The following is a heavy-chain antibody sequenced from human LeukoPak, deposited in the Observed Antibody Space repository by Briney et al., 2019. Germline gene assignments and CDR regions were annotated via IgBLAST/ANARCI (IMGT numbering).Heavy chain of an antibody. CDR1: GYIFTHYW. CDR3: ARQPGAGWFDP. Sequence: GESLKISCQASGYIFTHYWIAWVRQMSGKGLEWMGTVYPGNSDTRYSPSFRGQVTMSADESISTVYLQWGSLKASDTAMYYCARQPGAGWFDPWGQGTLVTVSS. J-gene: IGHJ5*02. V-gene: IGHV5-51*01. D-gene: IGHD3-10*01. CDR2: VYPGNSDT.